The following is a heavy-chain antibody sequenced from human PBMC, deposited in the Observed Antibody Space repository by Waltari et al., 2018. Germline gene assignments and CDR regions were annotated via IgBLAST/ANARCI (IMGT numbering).Heavy chain of an antibody. CDR2: ISWNSGSI. V-gene: IGHV3-9*01. J-gene: IGHJ4*02. Sequence: EVQLVESGGGLVQPGRSLRLSCAASGFTFDDYAMHWVRQAPGKGLEWVSGISWNSGSIGYADSVKGRFTISRDNAKNSLYLQMNSLRAEDTALYYCAKDRGKDVGFRYYFDYWGQGTLVTVSS. D-gene: IGHD1-26*01. CDR3: AKDRGKDVGFRYYFDY. CDR1: GFTFDDYA.